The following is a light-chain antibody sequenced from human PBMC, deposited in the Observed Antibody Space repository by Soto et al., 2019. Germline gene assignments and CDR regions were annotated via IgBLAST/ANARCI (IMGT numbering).Light chain of an antibody. V-gene: IGKV1-39*01. CDR3: QHSYSYPHT. CDR2: DAS. CDR1: QTISTN. J-gene: IGKJ3*01. Sequence: DIQMTQSPSPLSASVGDSVTISCRASQTISTNLNWYQQTSEKAPKLLIYDASKLQRGVPSTFSRSGAGTYFNLTISSLQTDDFASYYCQHSYSYPHTFRTGTGVDSK.